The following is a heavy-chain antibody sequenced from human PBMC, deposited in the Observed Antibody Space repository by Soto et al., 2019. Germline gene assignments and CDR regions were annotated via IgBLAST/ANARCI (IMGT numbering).Heavy chain of an antibody. Sequence: GASVKASCKASGYTFTSYYLHWVRQAPGQGLEWMGIINPSGGSTSYAQKFQGRITMTRDTSRSTVYMELSSLRSEDTAVYYCARSSVGNFGIIIEGSNWFDPWGQGTLVTVSS. J-gene: IGHJ5*02. CDR2: INPSGGST. CDR1: GYTFTSYY. D-gene: IGHD3-3*01. CDR3: ARSSVGNFGIIIEGSNWFDP. V-gene: IGHV1-46*01.